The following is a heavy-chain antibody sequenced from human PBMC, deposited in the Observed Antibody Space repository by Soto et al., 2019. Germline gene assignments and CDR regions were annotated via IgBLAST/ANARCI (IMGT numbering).Heavy chain of an antibody. CDR1: GYTFTNYL. Sequence: QVQVVQSGAEVKKPGASVKVSCKASGYTFTNYLRHWERQAPGQGLEWMGWSNAGNGDTKYSQKCQGRVTITRDTSASTAYMELTGLRPEDTAVCYCARVQTVGSIPNWYFDLWGRVALVTVSS. CDR2: SNAGNGDT. J-gene: IGHJ2*01. V-gene: IGHV1-3*01. D-gene: IGHD2-2*01. CDR3: ARVQTVGSIPNWYFDL.